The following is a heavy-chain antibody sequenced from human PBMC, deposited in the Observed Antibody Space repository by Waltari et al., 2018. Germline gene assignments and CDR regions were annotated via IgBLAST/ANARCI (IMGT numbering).Heavy chain of an antibody. J-gene: IGHJ4*02. CDR1: GFSFSNFE. CDR2: TTSSGSST. V-gene: IGHV3-48*03. CDR3: ARNRKIIAAGWGRDLDY. Sequence: EVQLVESGGGLVQPGGSVSLSCEASGFSFSNFEMSWVRQAPGKGLEWLSYTTSSGSSTQYANSVRGRFTISRDNAKNSLYLQLNNLGAEDTAVYYCARNRKIIAAGWGRDLDYWGQGTLVIVSS. D-gene: IGHD6-13*01.